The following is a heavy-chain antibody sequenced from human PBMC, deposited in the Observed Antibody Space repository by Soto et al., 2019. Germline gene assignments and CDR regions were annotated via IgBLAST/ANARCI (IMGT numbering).Heavy chain of an antibody. D-gene: IGHD3-10*01. CDR1: GFIFSNYE. J-gene: IGHJ4*02. CDR2: ISGSGSTK. CDR3: AREVYYYGSGSYFNPFDY. Sequence: HPGGSLRLSCAASGFIFSNYEMNWVRQAPGKGLEWVSFISGSGSTKHYADSMKGRFTISRDNAKNLLYLQMNSLRVEDTAVYYCAREVYYYGSGSYFNPFDYWGQGTLVTVSS. V-gene: IGHV3-48*03.